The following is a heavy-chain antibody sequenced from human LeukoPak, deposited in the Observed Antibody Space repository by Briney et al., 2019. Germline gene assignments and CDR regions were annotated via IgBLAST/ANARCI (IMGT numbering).Heavy chain of an antibody. Sequence: SETLSLTCAVYGGSFSGYYWSWIRQPPGKGLEWIGEINHSGSTNYNPSLKSRVTISVDTSKNQFSLKLSSVTVADTAVYYCASSYYDSSGYTPDYWGQGTLVTVSS. CDR2: INHSGST. CDR1: GGSFSGYY. CDR3: ASSYYDSSGYTPDY. V-gene: IGHV4-34*01. D-gene: IGHD3-22*01. J-gene: IGHJ4*02.